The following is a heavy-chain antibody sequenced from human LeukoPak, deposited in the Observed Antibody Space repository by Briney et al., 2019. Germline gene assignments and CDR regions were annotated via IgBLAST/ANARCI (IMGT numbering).Heavy chain of an antibody. CDR2: ISWNSGSI. Sequence: GRSLRLSCAASGFTFDDYAMHWVRQAPGKGLEWVSGISWNSGSIGYADSVKGRFTISRDNAKNSLYLQMNSLRAEDTALYYCAKAYSNYYYYYYMDVWGKGTTVTVSS. CDR1: GFTFDDYA. D-gene: IGHD4-11*01. J-gene: IGHJ6*03. CDR3: AKAYSNYYYYYYMDV. V-gene: IGHV3-9*01.